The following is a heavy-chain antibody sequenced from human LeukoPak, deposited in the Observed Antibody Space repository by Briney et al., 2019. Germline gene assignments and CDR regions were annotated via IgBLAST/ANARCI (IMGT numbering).Heavy chain of an antibody. V-gene: IGHV3-21*01. D-gene: IGHD1-26*01. J-gene: IGHJ4*02. CDR1: GFTFSSYS. Sequence: GGSLRLSCTASGFTFSSYSMDWVRQAPGKGLEWVSSITTSSSYIYYADSVKGRFTISRDNAKNSLYLQMNSLRAEDTAVYYCARNRGGGSYSYFDYWGQGTLVTVSS. CDR3: ARNRGGGSYSYFDY. CDR2: ITTSSSYI.